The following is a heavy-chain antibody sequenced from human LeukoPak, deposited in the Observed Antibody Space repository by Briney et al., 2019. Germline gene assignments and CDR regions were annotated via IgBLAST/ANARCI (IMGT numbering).Heavy chain of an antibody. CDR3: AREIQWLAEDLDY. J-gene: IGHJ4*02. CDR1: GFTFSSYS. CDR2: ISYDGSNK. D-gene: IGHD6-19*01. V-gene: IGHV3-30*03. Sequence: GGSLRLSCAASGFTFSSYSMNWVRQAPGKGLEWVAVISYDGSNKYYADSVKGRFTISRDNSKNTLYLQMNSLRAEDTAVYYCAREIQWLAEDLDYWGQGTLVTVSS.